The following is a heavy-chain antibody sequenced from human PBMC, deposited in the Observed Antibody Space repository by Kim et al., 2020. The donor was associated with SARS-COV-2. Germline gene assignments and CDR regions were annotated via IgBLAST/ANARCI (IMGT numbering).Heavy chain of an antibody. V-gene: IGHV3-9*01. J-gene: IGHJ6*02. CDR1: GFTFDDYA. CDR3: AKAPAATYFSYGMDV. D-gene: IGHD2-2*01. Sequence: GGSLRLSCAASGFTFDDYAMHWVRQAPGKGLEWVSGISWNSGSIGYADSVKGRFTISRDNAKNSLYLQMNSLRAEDTALYYCAKAPAATYFSYGMDVWGQGTTVTVSS. CDR2: ISWNSGSI.